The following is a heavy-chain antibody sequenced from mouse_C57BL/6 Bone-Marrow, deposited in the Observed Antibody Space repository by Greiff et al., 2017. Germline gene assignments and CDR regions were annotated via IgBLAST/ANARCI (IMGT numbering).Heavy chain of an antibody. D-gene: IGHD2-10*02. CDR3: ARGGAYGPPFAY. CDR1: GYTFTSYW. V-gene: IGHV1-55*01. J-gene: IGHJ3*01. Sequence: VQLQQSGAELVKPGASVKMSCKASGYTFTSYWITWVKQRPGQGLEWIGDIYPGSGSTNYNEKFKSKATLTVDTSSSTAYMQLSSLTSEDSAVYYCARGGAYGPPFAYWGQGTLVTVSA. CDR2: IYPGSGST.